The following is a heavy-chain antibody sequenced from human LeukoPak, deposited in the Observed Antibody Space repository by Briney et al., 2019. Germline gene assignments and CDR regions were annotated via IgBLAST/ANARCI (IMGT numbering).Heavy chain of an antibody. D-gene: IGHD2-15*01. CDR2: ISGSGGST. CDR1: GFTFSSYA. Sequence: GGSLRLSCAASGFTFSSYAMSWVRQAPGKGLEWVSAISGSGGSTYYADSVKGRFTISRDNSENTLYLQMNSLRAEDTAVYYCGGRPYYYGMDVWGQGTTVTVSS. J-gene: IGHJ6*02. V-gene: IGHV3-23*01. CDR3: GGRPYYYGMDV.